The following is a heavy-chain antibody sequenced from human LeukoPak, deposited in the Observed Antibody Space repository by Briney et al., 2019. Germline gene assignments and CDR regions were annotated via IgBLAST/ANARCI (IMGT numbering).Heavy chain of an antibody. CDR1: GDSVSRSTYY. D-gene: IGHD3-22*01. J-gene: IGHJ4*02. Sequence: SETLSLTCTVSGDSVSRSTYYWGWIRQPPGKGLEWIGTIYYSETTFYNPSLKSRVTISVDSSKNQFSLKVTSVTATDTAVYYCARQGDSNGYSTLDYWGQGILVTVSS. V-gene: IGHV4-39*01. CDR2: IYYSETT. CDR3: ARQGDSNGYSTLDY.